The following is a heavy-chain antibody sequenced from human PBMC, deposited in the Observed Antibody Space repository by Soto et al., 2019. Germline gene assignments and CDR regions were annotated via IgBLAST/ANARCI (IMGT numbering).Heavy chain of an antibody. CDR2: IYYSGTT. V-gene: IGHV4-30-4*01. D-gene: IGHD1-26*01. CDR3: GRAGRRDGNSSPGRFDT. J-gene: IGHJ5*02. Sequence: PSETLSLTCTVSRGSINSGDYFWSWIRQPPGEGLEWIGYIYYSGTTYYNPSLKSRVTISVDTPKNYFSLKLSSVTAADTAVYFCGRAGRRDGNSSPGRFDTWGQGILVTVSS. CDR1: RGSINSGDYF.